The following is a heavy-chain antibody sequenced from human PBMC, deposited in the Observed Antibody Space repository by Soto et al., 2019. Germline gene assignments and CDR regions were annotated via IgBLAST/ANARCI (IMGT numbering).Heavy chain of an antibody. V-gene: IGHV4-59*02. CDR2: IYNSGTTT. Sequence: QVQLQESGQGLVKPSETLSLTCTVSGASVNSYYWSWIRQPPGKGLEWIGYIYNSGTTTKYNPSLKSRVNISIDTSKNQFSLKVSSVTAADTAVYYCARHLGGDYVDYWGQGTLVTVSS. D-gene: IGHD4-17*01. J-gene: IGHJ4*01. CDR3: ARHLGGDYVDY. CDR1: GASVNSYY.